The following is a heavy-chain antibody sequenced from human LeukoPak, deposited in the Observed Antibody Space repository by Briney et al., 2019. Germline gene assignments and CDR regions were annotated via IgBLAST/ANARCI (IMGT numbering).Heavy chain of an antibody. J-gene: IGHJ5*01. D-gene: IGHD6-13*01. Sequence: PSETLSLTCTVSGGSISSYYWSWIRQPPGKGLEWIGYIYYSGSTNYNPSLKSRVTISVDTSKNQFSLKLSSVTGADMAGDYCARAAAGSRKLISCDPWGPGTLVTVSS. CDR2: IYYSGST. CDR3: ARAAAGSRKLISCDP. CDR1: GGSISSYY. V-gene: IGHV4-59*01.